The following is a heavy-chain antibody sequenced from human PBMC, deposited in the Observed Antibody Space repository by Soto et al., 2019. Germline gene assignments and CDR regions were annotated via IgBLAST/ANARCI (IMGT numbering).Heavy chain of an antibody. CDR3: TRDIDSSK. V-gene: IGHV3-74*01. D-gene: IGHD6-13*01. Sequence: VQLVESGGGLVQPGGSLRLSCAASGFTFNTNWMHWVRQAPGKGLVWVSRINSDGSSTNYVDSVKGRFTISRDNAKNTLYLQMNSPRAEDTAVYYCTRDIDSSKWCRGTLVTVSS. CDR2: INSDGSST. J-gene: IGHJ4*02. CDR1: GFTFNTNW.